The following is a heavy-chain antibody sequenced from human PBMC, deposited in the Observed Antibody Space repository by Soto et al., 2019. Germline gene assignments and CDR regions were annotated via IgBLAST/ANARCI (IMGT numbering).Heavy chain of an antibody. Sequence: EVQLLESGGGLVQPGGSLRLTCAASGFTFSSYAISWIRLSPGQGLEWVSVISGGGHNTYYTPSVKGRFTISRDEFKNTLYLQMNSLRTEDTAMYYCAKLRDFVVLPAGILDYWGPGTLVTVSS. CDR1: GFTFSSYA. V-gene: IGHV3-23*01. CDR3: AKLRDFVVLPAGILDY. J-gene: IGHJ4*02. D-gene: IGHD2-8*01. CDR2: ISGGGHNT.